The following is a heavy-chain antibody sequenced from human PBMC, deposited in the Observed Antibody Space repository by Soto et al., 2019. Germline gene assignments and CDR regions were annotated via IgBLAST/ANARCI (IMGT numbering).Heavy chain of an antibody. V-gene: IGHV4-39*01. CDR3: GRVVEGATRHTDPDS. CDR1: GVSIHNSHSF. D-gene: IGHD2-21*01. Sequence: SEXLSLTCPVSGVSIHNSHSFLAWIRQPPGKGLQFIASVYHNGGAHYNSSLKSRVTISVDTANNQVSLRMRSLTAADTAFYYCGRVVEGATRHTDPDSWGQGILVTVSS. CDR2: VYHNGGA. J-gene: IGHJ5*01.